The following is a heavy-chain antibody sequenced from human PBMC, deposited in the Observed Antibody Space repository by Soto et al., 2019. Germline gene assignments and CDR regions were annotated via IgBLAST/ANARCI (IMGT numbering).Heavy chain of an antibody. CDR3: VKGGGRKYFEF. V-gene: IGHV3-9*01. Sequence: EVQLVESGGGLVQPGRSLRLSCTASGFIFDNHAMHWVRQAPGKGLEWVAGVTWNSVATGYADSVKGRFTISRDNAKNSLDLQMNSLSAEDTAVYFWVKGGGRKYFEFWCRGTVVTVSS. J-gene: IGHJ2*01. D-gene: IGHD3-16*01. CDR2: VTWNSVAT. CDR1: GFIFDNHA.